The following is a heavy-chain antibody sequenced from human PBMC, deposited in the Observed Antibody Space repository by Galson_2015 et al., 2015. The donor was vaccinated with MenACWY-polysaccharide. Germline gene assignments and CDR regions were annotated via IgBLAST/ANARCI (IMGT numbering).Heavy chain of an antibody. CDR3: ARDYCRRTSCSDMDV. D-gene: IGHD2-2*01. J-gene: IGHJ6*02. Sequence: SLRLSCAASGFTFSSYAIHWVRQAPGTGLEWVAVISYDGSNKYYGDSVKGRFTISRDNSENTAFLQMNSLRAEDTALYYCARDYCRRTSCSDMDVWGQGTTVTVSS. CDR1: GFTFSSYA. CDR2: ISYDGSNK. V-gene: IGHV3-30*04.